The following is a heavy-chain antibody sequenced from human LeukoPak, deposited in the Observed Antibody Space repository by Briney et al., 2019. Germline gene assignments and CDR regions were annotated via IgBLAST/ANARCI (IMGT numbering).Heavy chain of an antibody. CDR1: GFTFSTCD. CDR2: IWYDGSNK. D-gene: IGHD1-1*01. CDR3: ARELTTGTGADY. Sequence: PGGSLRLSCAASGFTFSTCDMHWVRQAPGEGLEWVAVIWYDGSNKYYVDSVKGRFTISRDNSKNTLYLQMNSLRAEDTAVYYCARELTTGTGADYWGQGTLVTVSS. J-gene: IGHJ4*02. V-gene: IGHV3-33*01.